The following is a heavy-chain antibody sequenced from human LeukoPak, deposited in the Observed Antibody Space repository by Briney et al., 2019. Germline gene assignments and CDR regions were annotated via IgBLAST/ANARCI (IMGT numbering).Heavy chain of an antibody. CDR2: INHSGST. J-gene: IGHJ5*02. CDR3: ARRSSILGYCSSTSCYRVWFDP. Sequence: SETLSLTCAVYGGSFSGYYWSWIRQPPGKGLEWIGEINHSGSTNYNPSLKSRVTISVDTSKNQLSLKLSSVTAADTAVYYCARRSSILGYCSSTSCYRVWFDPWGQGTLVTVSS. CDR1: GGSFSGYY. D-gene: IGHD2-2*01. V-gene: IGHV4-34*01.